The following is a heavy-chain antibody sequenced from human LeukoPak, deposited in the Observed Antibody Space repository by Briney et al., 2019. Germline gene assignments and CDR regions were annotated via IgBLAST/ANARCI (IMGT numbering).Heavy chain of an antibody. V-gene: IGHV3-21*01. CDR1: GFTFSSYS. Sequence: GGSLRLSCAASGFTFSSYSMNWVRQAPGKGLEWVSSISSSSSYIYYADSVKGRFTISRDNAKNSLYLQMSSLRAEDTAVYYCARDHGYGDNLPYYYYMDVWGKGTTVTISS. D-gene: IGHD4-17*01. J-gene: IGHJ6*03. CDR3: ARDHGYGDNLPYYYYMDV. CDR2: ISSSSSYI.